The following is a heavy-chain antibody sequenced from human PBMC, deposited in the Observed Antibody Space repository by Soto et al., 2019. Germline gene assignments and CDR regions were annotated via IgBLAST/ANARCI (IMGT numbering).Heavy chain of an antibody. CDR2: ISYDGSNK. D-gene: IGHD3-3*01. Sequence: WGSLILSCAASGFTSSSYRMHWVRQAPGSGLEWVALISYDGSNKDYAASVNGRFTISIDNSKNTLYLQMNSLRAEDTAVYYCAKDRVVIIWYYYYGMDVWGQGTTVTVSS. V-gene: IGHV3-30*18. CDR1: GFTSSSYR. J-gene: IGHJ6*02. CDR3: AKDRVVIIWYYYYGMDV.